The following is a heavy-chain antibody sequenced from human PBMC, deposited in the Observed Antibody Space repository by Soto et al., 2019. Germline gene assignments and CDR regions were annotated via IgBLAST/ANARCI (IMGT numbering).Heavy chain of an antibody. V-gene: IGHV3-9*01. D-gene: IGHD2-15*01. CDR3: AKGGPDGFCSGGRCYFDY. J-gene: IGHJ4*02. CDR1: GFTFDDYA. Sequence: VQLVESGGGLVQPGRSPRLSCAASGFTFDDYAMHWVRRVPGKGLEWVSSISWNSNIIGYADSVKGRFTISRDNAKNSLYLQMNSLRPEDTALYYCAKGGPDGFCSGGRCYFDYWGQGTLVTVSS. CDR2: ISWNSNII.